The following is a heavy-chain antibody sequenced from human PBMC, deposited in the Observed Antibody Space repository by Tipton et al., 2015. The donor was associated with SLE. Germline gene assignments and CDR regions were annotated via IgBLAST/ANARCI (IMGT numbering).Heavy chain of an antibody. Sequence: SLRLSCAASGFTFDDYAMHWVRQAPGKGLEWVSGISWNGASIGYADSVNGRFTISRDNAKNALYLQMNSLRGEDTAVYYCARDFEIKEGLDAFDVWGQGTMVTVSS. D-gene: IGHD3/OR15-3a*01. CDR3: ARDFEIKEGLDAFDV. CDR1: GFTFDDYA. V-gene: IGHV3-9*01. CDR2: ISWNGASI. J-gene: IGHJ3*01.